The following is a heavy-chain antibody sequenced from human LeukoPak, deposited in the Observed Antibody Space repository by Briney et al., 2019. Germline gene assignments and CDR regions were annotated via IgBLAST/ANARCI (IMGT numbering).Heavy chain of an antibody. V-gene: IGHV3-7*02. Sequence: GGSLRLSCAASGFTFSSYWMSWVRQAPGKGLEWVANIKQDGSEEYYVDSMKGRFTISRDNAKNSLYLQMNSLRAEDTAVYYCARRGNSYGSPEYFQHWGQGTLVTVSS. CDR1: GFTFSSYW. D-gene: IGHD5-18*01. CDR2: IKQDGSEE. CDR3: ARRGNSYGSPEYFQH. J-gene: IGHJ1*01.